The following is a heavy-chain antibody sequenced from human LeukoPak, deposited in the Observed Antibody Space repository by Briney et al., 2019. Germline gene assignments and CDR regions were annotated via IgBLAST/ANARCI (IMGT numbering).Heavy chain of an antibody. V-gene: IGHV4-34*01. J-gene: IGHJ3*02. CDR1: GGSFSGYY. D-gene: IGHD4-17*01. CDR2: INHSGST. Sequence: SETLSLTCAVYGGSFSGYYWSWIRQPPGKGLEWIGEINHSGSTNYNPSLKSRVTISVDTSKNQFSLKLSSVTAADTAVYYCARDGDYLYAFDIWGQGTMVTVSS. CDR3: ARDGDYLYAFDI.